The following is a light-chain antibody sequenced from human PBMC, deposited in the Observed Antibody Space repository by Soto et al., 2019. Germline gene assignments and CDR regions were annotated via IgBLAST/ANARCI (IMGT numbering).Light chain of an antibody. V-gene: IGKV3-15*01. CDR3: HQYENWPRT. J-gene: IGKJ1*01. Sequence: EIVMTQSPPTLSVSPGERATLSCRASQSINRNLAWYQQKPGQAPRLLIYGASSRATGVPARFSGSGSGTEFTLSISSLQSADFAIYYCHQYENWPRTFGQGTKVEIK. CDR2: GAS. CDR1: QSINRN.